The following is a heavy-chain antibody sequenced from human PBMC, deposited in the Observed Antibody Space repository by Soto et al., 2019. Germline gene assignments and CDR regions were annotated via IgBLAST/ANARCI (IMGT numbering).Heavy chain of an antibody. V-gene: IGHV3-64D*06. CDR3: VKPITMVRGVTVGP. CDR1: GFTFSSYA. CDR2: ISSNGGST. D-gene: IGHD3-10*01. J-gene: IGHJ5*02. Sequence: QPGGSLRLSCSASGFTFSSYAMHWVRQAPGKGLEYVSAISSNGGSTYYADSVKGRFTISRDNSKNTLYLQMSSLRAEDTAVYYCVKPITMVRGVTVGPWGQGTLVTVSS.